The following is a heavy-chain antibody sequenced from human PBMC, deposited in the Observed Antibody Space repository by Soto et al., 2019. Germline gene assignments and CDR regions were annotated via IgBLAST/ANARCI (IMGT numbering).Heavy chain of an antibody. D-gene: IGHD6-19*01. V-gene: IGHV1-46*03. J-gene: IGHJ4*02. CDR2: INPSGGST. CDR1: GYTFTSYY. Sequence: ASVKVSCKASGYTFTSYYMHWVRQAPAQGLEWMGIINPSGGSTSYAQKFQGRVTMTRDTSTSTVYMELSSLRSEDTAVYYCDRVLGVYSSGNYYFDDGGQGTLVTVSS. CDR3: DRVLGVYSSGNYYFDD.